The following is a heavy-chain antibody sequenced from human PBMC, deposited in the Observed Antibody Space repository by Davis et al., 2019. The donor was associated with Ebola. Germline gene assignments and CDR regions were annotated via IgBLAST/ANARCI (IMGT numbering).Heavy chain of an antibody. CDR2: IIPIFGTA. CDR1: GGTFSSYA. D-gene: IGHD4-17*01. CDR3: ARDLTTVTTNWFDP. Sequence: SVKVSCKASGGTFSSYAISWVRQAPGQGLEWMGGIIPIFGTANYTQKFQGRVTITADKSTSTAYMELSSLRSEDTAVYYCARDLTTVTTNWFDPWGQGTLVTVSS. V-gene: IGHV1-69*06. J-gene: IGHJ5*02.